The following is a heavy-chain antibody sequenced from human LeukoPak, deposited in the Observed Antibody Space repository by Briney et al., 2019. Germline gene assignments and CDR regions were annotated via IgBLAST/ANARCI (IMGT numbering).Heavy chain of an antibody. CDR3: ARRGYSSSWYSDY. Sequence: GESLKISCKGSGYXFSNYWIGWVRQMPGKGLEWMGIIYPGDSDTRYSPSFQGQVTISADKSISTAYLQWSSLEASDTAIYYCARRGYSSSWYSDYWGQGTLVTVSS. D-gene: IGHD6-13*01. J-gene: IGHJ4*02. V-gene: IGHV5-51*01. CDR1: GYXFSNYW. CDR2: IYPGDSDT.